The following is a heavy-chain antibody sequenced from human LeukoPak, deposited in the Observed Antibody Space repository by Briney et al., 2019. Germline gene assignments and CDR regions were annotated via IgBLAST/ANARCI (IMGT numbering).Heavy chain of an antibody. J-gene: IGHJ6*02. D-gene: IGHD2/OR15-2a*01. V-gene: IGHV3-23*01. CDR3: AKASLLGMDV. CDR1: GFTFSSYA. Sequence: GGSLRLSCAASGFTFSSYALSWVRQAPGRGLEWVSAISGSGGSTYYADSVKGRFTISRDNSKNTLYLQMNSLRAEDTAVYYCAKASLLGMDVWGQGTTVTVSS. CDR2: ISGSGGST.